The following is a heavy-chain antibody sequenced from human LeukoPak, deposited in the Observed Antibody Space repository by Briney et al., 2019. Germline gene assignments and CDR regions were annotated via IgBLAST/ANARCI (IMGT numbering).Heavy chain of an antibody. Sequence: GGSLRLSCAASGFTFDDYGMSWVRQAPGKGLEWVSGINWNGGSTGYADSVKGRFTISRDNAKNSLYLQMNSLRAEDTALYYCARRAAAGHYYYYYMDVWGKGTTVTVSS. CDR3: ARRAAAGHYYYYYMDV. CDR2: INWNGGST. CDR1: GFTFDDYG. J-gene: IGHJ6*03. V-gene: IGHV3-20*04. D-gene: IGHD6-13*01.